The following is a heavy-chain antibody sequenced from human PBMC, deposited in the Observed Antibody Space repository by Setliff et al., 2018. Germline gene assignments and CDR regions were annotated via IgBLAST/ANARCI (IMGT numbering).Heavy chain of an antibody. V-gene: IGHV3-20*04. CDR1: GFSFDDYA. D-gene: IGHD3-16*01. J-gene: IGHJ4*02. Sequence: GRSLRLSCEGSGFSFDDYAMNWVRQAPGKGLEWLSRINWDGGIIEYADYVKGRFTISKDNARNSLYLQMNSLRVDDTAFYYCARDFGGTVVPSPMDHWGQGTLVTVSS. CDR2: INWDGGII. CDR3: ARDFGGTVVPSPMDH.